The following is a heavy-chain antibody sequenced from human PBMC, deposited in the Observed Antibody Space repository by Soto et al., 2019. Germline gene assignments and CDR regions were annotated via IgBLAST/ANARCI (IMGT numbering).Heavy chain of an antibody. J-gene: IGHJ5*02. CDR2: IYYSGST. D-gene: IGHD2-21*01. Sequence: PSETLSLTCTVSGGSISSGDYYWSWIRQPPGKGLEWIANIYYSGSTYYNPSLASRVTISVDTSKNEFSLKLRSVTAADTAVYYCARQPTTGDTDLWFDPWGQGTLVTVSS. CDR1: GGSISSGDYY. V-gene: IGHV4-39*01. CDR3: ARQPTTGDTDLWFDP.